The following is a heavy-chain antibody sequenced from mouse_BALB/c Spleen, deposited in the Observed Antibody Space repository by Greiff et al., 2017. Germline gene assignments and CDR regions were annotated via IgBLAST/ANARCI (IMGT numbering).Heavy chain of an antibody. CDR2: ISYSGST. CDR1: GYSITSDYA. V-gene: IGHV3-2*02. CDR3: ARSARGGYYAMDY. Sequence: EVKLQESGPGLVKPSQSLSLTCTVTGYSITSDYAWNWIRQFPGNKLEWMGYISYSGSTSYNPSLKSRISITRDTSKNQFFLQLNSVTTEDTATYYCARSARGGYYAMDYWGQGTSVTVSS. D-gene: IGHD3-1*01. J-gene: IGHJ4*01.